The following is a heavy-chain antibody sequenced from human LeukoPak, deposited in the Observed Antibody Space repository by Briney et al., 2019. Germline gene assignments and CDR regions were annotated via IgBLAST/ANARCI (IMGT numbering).Heavy chain of an antibody. CDR3: ASGGGVVT. D-gene: IGHD3-3*01. CDR2: ISYDGTNK. J-gene: IGHJ3*01. Sequence: GGSLRLSCAASGFTFSSYSMHWVRQAPGKGLEWVAVISYDGTNKYYADSVKGRFTISRDNSKNTLYLQMNSLRIEDTAVYYCASGGGVVTWGQGTMVTVSS. CDR1: GFTFSSYS. V-gene: IGHV3-30-3*01.